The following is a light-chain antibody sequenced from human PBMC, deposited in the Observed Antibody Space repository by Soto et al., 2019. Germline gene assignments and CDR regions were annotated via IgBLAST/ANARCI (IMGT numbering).Light chain of an antibody. Sequence: DVQMTQTPTSLSASVGDRVTITCRASQAISNYVAWYRQKPGHFPDLLIYAASTLHSGVPSRFSGSGSGTDFTLTISSLQPEDVATYFCQKYNSAPFIFGPGTKVHIK. V-gene: IGKV1-27*01. J-gene: IGKJ3*01. CDR2: AAS. CDR3: QKYNSAPFI. CDR1: QAISNY.